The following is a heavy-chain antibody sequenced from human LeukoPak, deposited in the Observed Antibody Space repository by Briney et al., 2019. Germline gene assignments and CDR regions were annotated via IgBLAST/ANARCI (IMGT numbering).Heavy chain of an antibody. CDR1: GFTVSSNY. Sequence: GGSLRLSCAASGFTVSSNYINWVRQAPGKGLEWVSLISSSGSTYYADSVKGRFTISRDNSKNSLYLQMNSLRTEDTAVYYCAREPNCSGSIDYWGQGTLVTVSS. CDR3: AREPNCSGSIDY. D-gene: IGHD2-15*01. V-gene: IGHV3-66*01. CDR2: ISSSGST. J-gene: IGHJ4*02.